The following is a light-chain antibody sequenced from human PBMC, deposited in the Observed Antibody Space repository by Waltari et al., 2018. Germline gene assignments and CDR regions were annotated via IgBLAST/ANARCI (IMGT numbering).Light chain of an antibody. CDR2: DVN. Sequence: QAALTQPPSVSGSPGQSGTISCTATSSDIEDSNYVSWYQKFPGNAPKLMIYDVNKRPSGVSDRFSCSKSGNTASLTISGLQAEDEADYYCSSYAGSNTFVFGSGTKLTVL. J-gene: IGLJ6*01. V-gene: IGLV2-11*01. CDR1: SSDIEDSNY. CDR3: SSYAGSNTFV.